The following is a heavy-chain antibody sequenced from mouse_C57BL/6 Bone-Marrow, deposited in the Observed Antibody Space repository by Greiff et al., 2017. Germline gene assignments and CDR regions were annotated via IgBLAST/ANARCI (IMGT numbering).Heavy chain of an antibody. CDR1: GYTFTSYW. CDR2: IYPGNSET. D-gene: IGHD2-4*01. CDR3: ARCDYDPRAMDY. J-gene: IGHJ4*01. V-gene: IGHV1-5*01. Sequence: VQLKQSGTVLARPGSSVKMSCKTSGYTFTSYWMHWVKQRPVQGLEWIGAIYPGNSETSYNQKFKGKAKLTAVTSASTAYMELSSLTNEDSAVYYCARCDYDPRAMDYWGQGTSGTVSS.